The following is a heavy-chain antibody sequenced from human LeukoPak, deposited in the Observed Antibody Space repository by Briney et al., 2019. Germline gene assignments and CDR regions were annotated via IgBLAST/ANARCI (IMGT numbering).Heavy chain of an antibody. CDR1: GFTVSSNY. CDR2: IYSGGST. CDR3: AREYCSSTSCYGTPIDY. D-gene: IGHD2-2*01. V-gene: IGHV3-66*02. J-gene: IGHJ4*02. Sequence: PGGSLRLSCAASGFTVSSNYMSWVRQAPGKGLEWVSVIYSGGSTYYADSVKGRFTISRDNSKNTLYLQMNSLRAEDTAVYYCAREYCSSTSCYGTPIDYWGQGTLVTVSS.